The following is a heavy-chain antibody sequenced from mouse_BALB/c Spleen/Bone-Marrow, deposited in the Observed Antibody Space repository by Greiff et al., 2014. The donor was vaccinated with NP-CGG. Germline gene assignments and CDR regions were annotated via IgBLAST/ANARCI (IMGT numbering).Heavy chain of an antibody. D-gene: IGHD2-4*01. Sequence: VQLVESGAELAKPGASVKMSCKASGYTFTSYWMHWVKQRPGQGLEWIGYINPSTGYTEYNQKFKDKATLTADKSSSTAYMQRSSLTFEDSAVFYWERSATMIFAYWGQGTLVTVSA. CDR1: GYTFTSYW. CDR3: ERSATMIFAY. V-gene: IGHV1-7*01. CDR2: INPSTGYT. J-gene: IGHJ3*01.